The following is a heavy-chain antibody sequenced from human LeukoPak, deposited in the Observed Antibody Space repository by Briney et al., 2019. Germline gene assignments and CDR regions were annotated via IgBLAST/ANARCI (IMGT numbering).Heavy chain of an antibody. J-gene: IGHJ2*01. V-gene: IGHV3-13*01. CDR1: GFTFGNYD. CDR3: AREAYCNDTSLVVCGYYDL. D-gene: IGHD2-21*01. CDR2: IGRAGDT. Sequence: GGSLRLSCVASGFTFGNYDMDWVRQSAGKSPEWVASIGRAGDTYYPDSMKGRFTISRENAKDSLYLQVDSLRPGDTAIYYCAREAYCNDTSLVVCGYYDLWGRGTLVTVSS.